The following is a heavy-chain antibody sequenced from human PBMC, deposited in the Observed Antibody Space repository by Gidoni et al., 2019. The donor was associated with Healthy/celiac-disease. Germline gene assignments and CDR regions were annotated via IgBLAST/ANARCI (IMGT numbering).Heavy chain of an antibody. J-gene: IGHJ4*02. Sequence: QVQLQESGPGLVKPSQTLSLTCTVSGGSISSGDYYWSWIRQPPGKGLEWIWYIYYSGSTYYNPSLKSRVTISVDTSKNQFSLKLSSVTAADTAVYYCARENVDYDYVWGSYRNTGYYFDYWGQGTLVTVSS. CDR3: ARENVDYDYVWGSYRNTGYYFDY. CDR2: IYYSGST. CDR1: GGSISSGDYY. V-gene: IGHV4-30-4*01. D-gene: IGHD3-16*02.